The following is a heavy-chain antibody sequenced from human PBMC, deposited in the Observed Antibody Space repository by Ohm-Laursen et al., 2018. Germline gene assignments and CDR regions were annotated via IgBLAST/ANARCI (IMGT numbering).Heavy chain of an antibody. Sequence: GSLRLSCSASGFIFRNFGMHWVRQAPGKGLEWVSSISGNSDSTFYAESVKGRFTISRGNSKNSLYLQMNSLRAEDTALYYCAKADSSGWSLTLIDYWGQGTLVTVSS. J-gene: IGHJ4*02. V-gene: IGHV3-23*01. CDR2: ISGNSDST. D-gene: IGHD6-19*01. CDR3: AKADSSGWSLTLIDY. CDR1: GFIFRNFG.